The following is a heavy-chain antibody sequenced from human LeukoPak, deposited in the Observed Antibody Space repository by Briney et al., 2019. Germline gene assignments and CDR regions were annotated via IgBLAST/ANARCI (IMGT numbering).Heavy chain of an antibody. J-gene: IGHJ5*02. CDR3: ATADSSALDP. CDR1: GYTFTSYG. CDR2: FDPEDGET. V-gene: IGHV1-24*01. D-gene: IGHD3-22*01. Sequence: GASVKVSCKASGYTFTSYGISWVRQAPGQGLEWMGGFDPEDGETIYAQKFQGRVTMTEDTSTDTAYMELSSLRSEDTAVYYCATADSSALDPWGQGTLVTVSS.